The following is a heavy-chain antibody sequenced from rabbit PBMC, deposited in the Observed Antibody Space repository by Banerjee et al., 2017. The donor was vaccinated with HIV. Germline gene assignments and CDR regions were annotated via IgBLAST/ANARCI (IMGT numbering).Heavy chain of an antibody. CDR1: GFDFSNYG. CDR2: IEPIFGNT. D-gene: IGHD1-1*01. J-gene: IGHJ4*01. CDR3: VRDQAHMLDL. V-gene: IGHV1S47*01. Sequence: QEQLMESGGGLVQPGGSLKLSCKASGFDFSNYGVSWVRQAPGKGLEWIGYIEPIFGNTYYANWVNGRFTISSHNAQNTLYLQLNSLTAADTATYFCVRDQAHMLDLWGRGPWSPS.